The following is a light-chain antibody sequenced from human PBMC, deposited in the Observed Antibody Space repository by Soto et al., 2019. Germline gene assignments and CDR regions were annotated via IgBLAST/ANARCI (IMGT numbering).Light chain of an antibody. CDR3: QSYDRSLSGHVV. J-gene: IGLJ2*01. CDR1: SSNIGAGYD. CDR2: GNS. V-gene: IGLV1-40*01. Sequence: QPVLTQPPSVSGAPGQRVTISCTGSSSNIGAGYDVHWYQQLPGTAPKLLIYGNSNRPSGVPDRFSGSKSGTSSSLAITGLQAEDEADYYCQSYDRSLSGHVVLGGGTKMTVL.